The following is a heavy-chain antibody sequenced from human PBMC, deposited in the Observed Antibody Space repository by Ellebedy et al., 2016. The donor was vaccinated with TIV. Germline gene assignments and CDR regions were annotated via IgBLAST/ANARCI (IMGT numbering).Heavy chain of an antibody. Sequence: LRLSXTVSGSSISSGGFYWGWIRQHPGKGLEWIGCISYSGSTYYNPSLKSRVTISIDTSKNHFSLKLTSVTAADAAVYYCARNLVRGIINPLPDAFDIWGQGTMVTVSS. J-gene: IGHJ3*02. V-gene: IGHV4-31*03. D-gene: IGHD3-10*01. CDR2: ISYSGST. CDR3: ARNLVRGIINPLPDAFDI. CDR1: GSSISSGGFY.